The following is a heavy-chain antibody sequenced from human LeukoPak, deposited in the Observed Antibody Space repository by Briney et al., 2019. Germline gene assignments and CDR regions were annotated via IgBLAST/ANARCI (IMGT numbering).Heavy chain of an antibody. V-gene: IGHV4-39*07. D-gene: IGHD3-22*01. Sequence: SETLSLTCTVSGGSISSSSYYWGWIRQPPGKGLEWIGSIYYSGSTYYNPSLKSRVTISVDTSKNQFSLKLSSVTAADTAVYYCARDFYDSSGYNRFDYWGQGTLVTVSS. J-gene: IGHJ4*02. CDR2: IYYSGST. CDR3: ARDFYDSSGYNRFDY. CDR1: GGSISSSSYY.